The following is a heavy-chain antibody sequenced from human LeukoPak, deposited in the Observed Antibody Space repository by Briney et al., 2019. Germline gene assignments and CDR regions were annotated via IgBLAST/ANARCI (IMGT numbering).Heavy chain of an antibody. CDR1: GFTVSSNY. Sequence: GGSLRLSSAASGFTVSSNYMSWARQAPGKGLEWVSVIYSGGSTYYADSVKGRFTISRDNSKNTLYLQMNSLRAEDTAVYYCARDYCSGGSCLDWGQGTLVTVSS. V-gene: IGHV3-66*02. D-gene: IGHD2-15*01. CDR3: ARDYCSGGSCLD. CDR2: IYSGGST. J-gene: IGHJ4*02.